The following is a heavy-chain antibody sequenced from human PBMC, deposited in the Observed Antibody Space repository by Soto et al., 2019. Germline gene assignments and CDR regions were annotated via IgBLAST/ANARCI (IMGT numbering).Heavy chain of an antibody. D-gene: IGHD6-19*01. CDR2: ISGSGDSA. CDR3: GKERRGSGWSVCDF. Sequence: GSLRLSCAASGFIFRDYAMNWVRQAPGKGLEWVSDISGSGDSARYADSVKGRFTISRDNSRDTLYLHMNSLRVDDTAVYYCGKERRGSGWSVCDFWGQGDLVTVSS. V-gene: IGHV3-23*01. J-gene: IGHJ4*02. CDR1: GFIFRDYA.